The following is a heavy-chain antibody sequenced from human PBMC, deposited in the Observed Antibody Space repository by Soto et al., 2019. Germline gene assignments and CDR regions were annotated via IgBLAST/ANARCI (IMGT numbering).Heavy chain of an antibody. CDR2: IYYGGST. D-gene: IGHD3-9*01. CDR1: GGSISPYY. V-gene: IGHV4-59*08. CDR3: SRLGRYYQSLHP. Sequence: SETLSLTCTVSGGSISPYYWSWIRQPPGKGLEWVGYIYYGGSTSYNPSLKSRITISLETSKSQISLRLSSVTAADTAVYYCSRLGRYYQSLHPWGTGTLVTVSS. J-gene: IGHJ5*02.